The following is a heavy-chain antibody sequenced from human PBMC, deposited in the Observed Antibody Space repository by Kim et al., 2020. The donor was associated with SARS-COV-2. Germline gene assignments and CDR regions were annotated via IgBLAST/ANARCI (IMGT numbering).Heavy chain of an antibody. V-gene: IGHV1-18*01. CDR2: ISPYKGNT. J-gene: IGHJ3*02. CDR1: GYTFSSYG. CDR3: ARKSYVWGSYSSADAFDI. D-gene: IGHD3-16*01. Sequence: ASVKVSCKASGYTFSSYGISWVRQAPGQGLEWMGWISPYKGNTNYAQKLQGRVTMTTDTSTSTAYMELRSLRYDDTAVYYCARKSYVWGSYSSADAFDIWGQGTMVTVSS.